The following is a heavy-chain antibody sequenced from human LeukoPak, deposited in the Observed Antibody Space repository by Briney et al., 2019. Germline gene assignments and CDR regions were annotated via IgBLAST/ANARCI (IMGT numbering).Heavy chain of an antibody. Sequence: GGSLRLSCEASGFTVSSNYMSWVRQAPGKGLEWVSVIFSGGTTYYADSLKGRFTISRDNSKNTLYLQMNSLRAEDTAVYYCARASNWNDADFEYWGQGTLVTVSS. V-gene: IGHV3-66*01. CDR1: GFTVSSNY. CDR3: ARASNWNDADFEY. CDR2: IFSGGTT. D-gene: IGHD1-1*01. J-gene: IGHJ4*02.